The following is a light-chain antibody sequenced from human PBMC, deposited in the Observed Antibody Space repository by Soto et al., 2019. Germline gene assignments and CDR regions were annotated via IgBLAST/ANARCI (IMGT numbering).Light chain of an antibody. J-gene: IGLJ3*02. CDR1: SSNIGAGYH. CDR2: GNN. CDR3: QSYDGSLSGGV. Sequence: QSVLTQPPSVSGAPGQRVTISCTGSSSNIGAGYHVQWYQQLPGTAPKLLIYGNNNRPSGVPDRFSGSRSGTSASLAITGLQAEDEADYYCQSYDGSLSGGVFGGGTKLTVL. V-gene: IGLV1-40*01.